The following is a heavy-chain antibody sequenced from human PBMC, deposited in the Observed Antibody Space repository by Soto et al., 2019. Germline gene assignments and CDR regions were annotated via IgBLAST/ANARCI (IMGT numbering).Heavy chain of an antibody. Sequence: RGSLRLSCAASGFTFSSYAMSWVRQAPGKGLEWVSAISGSGGSTYYADSVKGRFTISRDNSKNTLYLQMNSLRAEDTAVYYCAEDPGRPTDYWGQGTLVTVSS. CDR2: ISGSGGST. CDR1: GFTFSSYA. V-gene: IGHV3-23*01. CDR3: AEDPGRPTDY. J-gene: IGHJ4*02.